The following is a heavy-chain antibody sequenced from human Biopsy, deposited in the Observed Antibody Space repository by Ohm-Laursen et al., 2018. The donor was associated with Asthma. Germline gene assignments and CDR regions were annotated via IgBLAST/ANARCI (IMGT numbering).Heavy chain of an antibody. V-gene: IGHV1-69*13. Sequence: VASVKVSCKVSGGTFSNYAISWVRQAPGQGLEWMGGIIPMFGTTNYAQKFQGRVTITADESTSTAYMELSSLRSDDTAVYYCASPTYCSGSSCINNYYYALDVWGQGTTVTVSS. CDR3: ASPTYCSGSSCINNYYYALDV. CDR1: GGTFSNYA. D-gene: IGHD2-15*01. J-gene: IGHJ6*02. CDR2: IIPMFGTT.